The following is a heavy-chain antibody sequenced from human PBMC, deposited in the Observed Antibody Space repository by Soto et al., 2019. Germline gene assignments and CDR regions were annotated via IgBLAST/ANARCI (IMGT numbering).Heavy chain of an antibody. Sequence: GWSLRLSCAASGFTFSSYGMHWVRQAPGKGLEWVAVISYDGSNKYYADSVKGRFTISRDNSKNTLYLQMNSLRAEDTAVYYCAKHRISGLDYWGQGTLLTVSS. D-gene: IGHD6-19*01. J-gene: IGHJ4*02. CDR2: ISYDGSNK. CDR1: GFTFSSYG. V-gene: IGHV3-30*18. CDR3: AKHRISGLDY.